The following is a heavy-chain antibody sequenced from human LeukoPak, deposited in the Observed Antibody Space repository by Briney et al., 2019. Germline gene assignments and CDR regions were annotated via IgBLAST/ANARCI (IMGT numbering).Heavy chain of an antibody. Sequence: SETLSLTCTVSGGSISSYYWSWIRQPAGKGLEWIGRIYTSGSTNYNPSLKSRVTMSVDTSKNQFSLKLSSVTAADTAVYYCARDRYYYDSSGYLNWFDPWGQGTLVTVYS. J-gene: IGHJ5*02. D-gene: IGHD3-22*01. CDR1: GGSISSYY. CDR3: ARDRYYYDSSGYLNWFDP. CDR2: IYTSGST. V-gene: IGHV4-4*07.